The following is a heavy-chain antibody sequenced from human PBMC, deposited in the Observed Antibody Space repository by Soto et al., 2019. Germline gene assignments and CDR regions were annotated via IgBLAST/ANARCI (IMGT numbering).Heavy chain of an antibody. CDR3: ARDPQYWPDYYYGMDV. V-gene: IGHV3-74*01. J-gene: IGHJ6*02. CDR2: INSDGSST. Sequence: GGSLRLSCAASGFTFSSYWMHWVRQAPGKGLVWVSRINSDGSSTSYADSVKGRFTISRDNAKNTLYLQMNSLRAEDTAVYYRARDPQYWPDYYYGMDVWGQGTTVTVSS. D-gene: IGHD2-15*01. CDR1: GFTFSSYW.